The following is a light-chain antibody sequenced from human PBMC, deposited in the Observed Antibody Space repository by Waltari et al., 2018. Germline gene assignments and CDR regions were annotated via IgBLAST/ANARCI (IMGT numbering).Light chain of an antibody. CDR2: AAS. CDR3: QQSYSTPS. Sequence: DIQMTQSPSSLSASVGDRVTITCRASQSISSYLNWYQQKPGKAPKLLIYAASSLQSWVPSRFSGSGSGTDFTLTISSLQPEDFATYYCQQSYSTPSFGQGIKLEIK. J-gene: IGKJ2*01. V-gene: IGKV1-39*01. CDR1: QSISSY.